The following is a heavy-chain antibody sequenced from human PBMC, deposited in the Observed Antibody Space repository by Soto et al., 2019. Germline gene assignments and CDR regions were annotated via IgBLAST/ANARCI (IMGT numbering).Heavy chain of an antibody. CDR2: ISGSGGST. J-gene: IGHJ6*02. CDR3: AKELVVVPAVRIGPYEYYYVMDF. Sequence: GESLRLSWSASGFTFSSYAMSWVRQAPGKGLEWVSAISGSGGSTYYADSVKGRFTISRDNSKNTLYLQMNSLRAEDTAVYYCAKELVVVPAVRIGPYEYYYVMDFWGPRTTVTVYS. V-gene: IGHV3-23*01. CDR1: GFTFSSYA. D-gene: IGHD2-2*01.